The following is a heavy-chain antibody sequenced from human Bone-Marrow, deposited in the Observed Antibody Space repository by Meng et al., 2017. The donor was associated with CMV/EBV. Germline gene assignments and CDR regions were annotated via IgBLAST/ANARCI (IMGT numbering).Heavy chain of an antibody. D-gene: IGHD4-23*01. CDR1: GGTFSSYA. Sequence: SVKVSCKASGGTFSSYAISWVRQAPGQGLEWMGGIIPIFGTANYAQKFQGRVTITTDESTSTAYMELSSLRSEDTAVYYCARGHYGGNPWGAPFDYWGQGTLATVSS. CDR2: IIPIFGTA. J-gene: IGHJ4*02. V-gene: IGHV1-69*05. CDR3: ARGHYGGNPWGAPFDY.